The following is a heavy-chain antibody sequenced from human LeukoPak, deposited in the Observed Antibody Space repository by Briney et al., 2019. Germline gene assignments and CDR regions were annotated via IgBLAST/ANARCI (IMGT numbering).Heavy chain of an antibody. D-gene: IGHD3-16*01. CDR1: GYRFSSHW. CDR2: TYPGDSDT. J-gene: IGHJ4*02. Sequence: GESLKISRKGSGYRFSSHWIGWVRQMPGKGLEWMGITYPGDSDTRYSPSFQGQVTISADKSISTAYLQWSSLKASDTAMYYCARQDGDYFDYWGQGTLVTVSS. V-gene: IGHV5-51*01. CDR3: ARQDGDYFDY.